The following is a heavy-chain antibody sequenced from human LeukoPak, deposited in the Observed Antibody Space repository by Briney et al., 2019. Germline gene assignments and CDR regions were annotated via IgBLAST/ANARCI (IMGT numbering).Heavy chain of an antibody. CDR2: VKQDGSEK. D-gene: IGHD3-22*01. CDR3: TTDYYESSAYYKY. Sequence: GGSLRLSCAASGFTFSSYWMSWVRQAPGKGLEWVANVKQDGSEKYYMDSVKGRFTISRDNYKNTLYLQMNSLKTEDTAVYYCTTDYYESSAYYKYWGQGTLVTVSS. CDR1: GFTFSSYW. J-gene: IGHJ4*02. V-gene: IGHV3-7*03.